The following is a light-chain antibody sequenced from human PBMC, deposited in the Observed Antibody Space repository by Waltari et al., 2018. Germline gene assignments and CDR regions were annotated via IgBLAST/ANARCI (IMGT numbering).Light chain of an antibody. J-gene: IGLJ3*02. V-gene: IGLV2-14*03. CDR2: DVS. CDR1: TSDRGRYNY. Sequence: QSALTQPASVSGSPGRSIAISCTGTTSDRGRYNYVSWYQQHPGKAPKLIIFDVSSRPSGVSNRFSGSKSGNTASLIISGLQAEDEADYYCCSFTSSSTWVFGGGTKLTVL. CDR3: CSFTSSSTWV.